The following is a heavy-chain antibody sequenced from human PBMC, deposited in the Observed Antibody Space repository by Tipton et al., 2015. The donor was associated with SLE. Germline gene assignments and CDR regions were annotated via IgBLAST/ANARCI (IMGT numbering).Heavy chain of an antibody. D-gene: IGHD6-19*01. CDR3: ARLLIAVAGTDY. V-gene: IGHV3-74*01. CDR1: GGSFSGYY. Sequence: LSLTCAVYGGSFSGYYWSWIRQPPGKGLVWVSRINSDGSSTSYADSVKGRFTISRDNSKNTLYLQMNSLRAEDTAVYYCARLLIAVAGTDYWGQGTLVTVSS. J-gene: IGHJ4*02. CDR2: INSDGSST.